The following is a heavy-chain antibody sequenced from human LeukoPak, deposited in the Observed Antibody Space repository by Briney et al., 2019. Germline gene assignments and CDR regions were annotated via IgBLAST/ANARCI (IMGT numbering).Heavy chain of an antibody. CDR1: GGSISSGGYY. CDR2: TYYSGST. J-gene: IGHJ4*02. V-gene: IGHV4-39*01. D-gene: IGHD2-2*01. CDR3: ARHSRIFSSTSSHFDY. Sequence: SETLSLTCTVSGGSISSGGYYWSWIRQHPGKGLEWIGYTYYSGSTYYNPSLKSRVTISVDTSKNQFSLKLSSVTAADTAVYYCARHSRIFSSTSSHFDYWGQGTLVTVSS.